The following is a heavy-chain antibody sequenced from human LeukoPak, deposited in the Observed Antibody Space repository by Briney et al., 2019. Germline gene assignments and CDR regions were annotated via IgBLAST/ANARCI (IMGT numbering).Heavy chain of an antibody. CDR2: INGDESNT. V-gene: IGHV3-74*01. CDR1: GFTFSSYW. D-gene: IGHD1-26*01. CDR3: ARARGGSRNAFDV. J-gene: IGHJ3*01. Sequence: GGSLRLSCAASGFTFSSYWMHWVRQAPGKGLEWVSRINGDESNTNHAESVRGRFTISRDYAENTLYLQMNSLRLEDTTVYYCARARGGSRNAFDVWGQGTMVAVSS.